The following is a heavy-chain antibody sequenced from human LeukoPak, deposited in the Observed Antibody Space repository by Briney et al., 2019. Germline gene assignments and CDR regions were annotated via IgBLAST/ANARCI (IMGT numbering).Heavy chain of an antibody. J-gene: IGHJ5*02. D-gene: IGHD1-26*01. Sequence: GGSLRLSCAASGFTFSSYSMNWVRQAPGKGLEWVSSISSSSSYIYYADSVKGRFTFSRDNAKNSLYLQMNSLTAEDTAVYYCARSGGTYGWFDPWGQGTLVTVSS. CDR2: ISSSSSYI. CDR3: ARSGGTYGWFDP. V-gene: IGHV3-21*04. CDR1: GFTFSSYS.